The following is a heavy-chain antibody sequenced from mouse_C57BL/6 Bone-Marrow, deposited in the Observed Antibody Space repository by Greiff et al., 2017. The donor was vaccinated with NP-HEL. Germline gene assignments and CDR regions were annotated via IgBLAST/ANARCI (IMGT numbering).Heavy chain of an antibody. V-gene: IGHV1-69*01. CDR3: ARWHYGSSYAMYY. J-gene: IGHJ4*01. Sequence: VQLQQSGAELVMPGASVKLSCKASGYTFTSYWMHWVKQRPGQGLEWIGEIDPTDSYTNYNQKFKGKSTVTADKSSSTAYMQLSSLTSEDSAVYYCARWHYGSSYAMYYAGQGTSVTVS. D-gene: IGHD1-1*01. CDR1: GYTFTSYW. CDR2: IDPTDSYT.